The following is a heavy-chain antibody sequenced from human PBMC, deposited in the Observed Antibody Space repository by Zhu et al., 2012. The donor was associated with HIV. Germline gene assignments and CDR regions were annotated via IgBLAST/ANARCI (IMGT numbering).Heavy chain of an antibody. V-gene: IGHV4-38-2*01. CDR2: INHSGSA. CDR3: GSNYYGSGSRYYYYYMDV. D-gene: IGHD3-10*01. J-gene: IGHJ6*03. CDR1: DYSISSGYY. Sequence: QVQLQESGPGLVKPSETLSLTCVVSDYSISSGYYWGWIRQPPGKGLEWIGSINHSGSAYYNPSLKSRVTISLDTSKNQFSLKLSSVTAADTAVYYCGSNYYGSGSRYYYYYMDVWGKGTTVTVSS.